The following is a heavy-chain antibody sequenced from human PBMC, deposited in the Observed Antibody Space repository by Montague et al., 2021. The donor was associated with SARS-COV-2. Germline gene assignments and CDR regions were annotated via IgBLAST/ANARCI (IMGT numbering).Heavy chain of an antibody. J-gene: IGHJ3*02. V-gene: IGHV6-1*01. CDR2: TCYRSEWYF. CDR3: ARYSYSGTYFGLNDAFDI. CDR1: GDSVSSINAA. D-gene: IGHD1-26*01. Sequence: CAISGDSVSSINAAWNWIRQSPSRGLEWLGRTCYRSEWYFDYAISLRGRITINPDTSKNQFSLQLDSVTLDDTAVYYCARYSYSGTYFGLNDAFDIWGQGTLVTVSS.